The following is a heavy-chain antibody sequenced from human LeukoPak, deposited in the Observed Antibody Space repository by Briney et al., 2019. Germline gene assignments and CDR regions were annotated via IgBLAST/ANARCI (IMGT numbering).Heavy chain of an antibody. CDR1: GFTFSSYS. D-gene: IGHD3-10*01. J-gene: IGHJ3*02. V-gene: IGHV3-21*01. Sequence: GGSLRLSCAGSGFTFSSYSMNWVRQAPGKGLQWVSSISSSSSYIYYADSVKGRFTISRDNAKNSLYLQMNSLRGEDTAVYYCARGDGATPPDAFDIWGQGTMVTVSP. CDR3: ARGDGATPPDAFDI. CDR2: ISSSSSYI.